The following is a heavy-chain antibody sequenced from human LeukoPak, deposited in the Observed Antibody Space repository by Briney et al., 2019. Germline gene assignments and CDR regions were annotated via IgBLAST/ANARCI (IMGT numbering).Heavy chain of an antibody. Sequence: SETLSLTCTVSGGSISSGGYYWSWIRQHPGKGLEWIGYIYYSGSTYYNPSLKSRVTISVDTSKNQFSLKLSSVTAADTAVYYCARDSGYYYDSSGYYGGENAFDIWDQGTMVTVSS. CDR2: IYYSGST. V-gene: IGHV4-31*03. J-gene: IGHJ3*02. CDR3: ARDSGYYYDSSGYYGGENAFDI. D-gene: IGHD3-22*01. CDR1: GGSISSGGYY.